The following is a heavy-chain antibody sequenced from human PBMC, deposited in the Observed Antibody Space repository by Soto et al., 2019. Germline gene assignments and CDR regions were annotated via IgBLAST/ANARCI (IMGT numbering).Heavy chain of an antibody. CDR3: AKDRKSGSGWYWDY. V-gene: IGHV3-23*01. J-gene: IGHJ4*02. CDR2: ISASGGTT. Sequence: GGSLRLSCAASGFTFSNYAMSWVRQAPGKGLEWVSAISASGGTTYYADSVRGRFTISRDNSKNTLYLQMNSLRAEDTVVYYCAKDRKSGSGWYWDYWGQGTLVTVSS. D-gene: IGHD6-19*01. CDR1: GFTFSNYA.